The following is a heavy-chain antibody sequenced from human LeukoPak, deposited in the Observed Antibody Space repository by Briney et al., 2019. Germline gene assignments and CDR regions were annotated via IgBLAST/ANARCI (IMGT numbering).Heavy chain of an antibody. J-gene: IGHJ4*02. CDR2: IYTSGST. D-gene: IGHD3-9*01. V-gene: IGHV4-4*07. CDR1: GGSISSHY. CDR3: ARGWLLGPDFDY. Sequence: SETLSLTCTVSGGSISSHYWSWIRQPAGKGLEWIGRIYTSGSTNYNPSLKSRVTMSVDTSKNQVSLKLRSVTAADTAVYFCARGWLLGPDFDYWGQGNLVIASS.